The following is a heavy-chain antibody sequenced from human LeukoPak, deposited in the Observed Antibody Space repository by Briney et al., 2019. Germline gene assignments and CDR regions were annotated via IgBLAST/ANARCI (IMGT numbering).Heavy chain of an antibody. CDR2: ISYDGSNK. Sequence: PGRSLRLSCAASGFTLSSYGMHWVRQAPGKGLEWVAVISYDGSNKYYADSVKGRFTISRDNSKNTLYLQMNSLRAEDTAVYYCAKDRRYSNYEPGYYYYGMDVWGQGTTVTVSS. J-gene: IGHJ6*02. CDR1: GFTLSSYG. V-gene: IGHV3-30*18. CDR3: AKDRRYSNYEPGYYYYGMDV. D-gene: IGHD4-11*01.